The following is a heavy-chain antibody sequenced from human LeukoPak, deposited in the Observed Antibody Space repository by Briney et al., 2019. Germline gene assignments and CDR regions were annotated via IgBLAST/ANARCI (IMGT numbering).Heavy chain of an antibody. J-gene: IGHJ4*02. Sequence: GGSLRLSCAASGFTLSSYSMNCVRQAPGKGLEWVSSISSSGTYIYYADSVKGRFTISRDNAKNSLYLQMNSLRVEDTAVYYSARDGIAGSPNEYWGQGTLVTVSS. D-gene: IGHD3-10*01. V-gene: IGHV3-21*01. CDR2: ISSSGTYI. CDR3: ARDGIAGSPNEY. CDR1: GFTLSSYS.